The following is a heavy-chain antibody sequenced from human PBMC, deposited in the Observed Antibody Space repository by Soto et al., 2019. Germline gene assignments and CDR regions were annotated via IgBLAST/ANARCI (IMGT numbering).Heavy chain of an antibody. D-gene: IGHD1-26*01. Sequence: EVQLLESGGGLVQPGGSLRLSCAASGFTFSSYAMRWVRQAPGKGREWVSAISGSGDSTYYADSVKGRFTISRDNSKNTVYLQMTSLRGEDTAVYYCARRGSGSYYDYWGQGTLVTVSS. J-gene: IGHJ4*02. CDR2: ISGSGDST. V-gene: IGHV3-23*01. CDR3: ARRGSGSYYDY. CDR1: GFTFSSYA.